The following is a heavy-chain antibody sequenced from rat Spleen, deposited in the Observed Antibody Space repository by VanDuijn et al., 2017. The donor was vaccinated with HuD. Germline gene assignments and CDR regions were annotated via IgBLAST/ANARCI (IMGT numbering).Heavy chain of an antibody. CDR1: GFIFSDYH. CDR2: INYDGSSI. Sequence: EVQLVESGGGLVQPGRSLKISCAASGFIFSDYHLAWVRQAPTKGLEGVASINYDGSSIYYRDSVKGRFTVSRDNAKSSLYLQMDSLRSEDSATYYCTRDRILRSTGFDYWGQGVMVTVSS. CDR3: TRDRILRSTGFDY. J-gene: IGHJ2*01. D-gene: IGHD1-6*01. V-gene: IGHV5-20*01.